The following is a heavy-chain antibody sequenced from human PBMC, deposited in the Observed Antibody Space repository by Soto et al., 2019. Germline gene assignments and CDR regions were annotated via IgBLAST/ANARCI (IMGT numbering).Heavy chain of an antibody. D-gene: IGHD2-15*01. J-gene: IGHJ6*03. Sequence: GGSLRLSCAASGFTVSSNYMSWVRQAPGKGLEWVSVIYSGGSTYYADSVKGRFTISRDNSKNTLYLQMNSLRAEDTAVYYCARLPGYCTGGSCYSLSYYYYCMDVWGKGTTVNGS. CDR1: GFTVSSNY. V-gene: IGHV3-66*04. CDR3: ARLPGYCTGGSCYSLSYYYYCMDV. CDR2: IYSGGST.